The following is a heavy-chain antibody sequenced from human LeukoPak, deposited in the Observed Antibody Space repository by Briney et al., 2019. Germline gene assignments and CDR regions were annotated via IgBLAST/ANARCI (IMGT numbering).Heavy chain of an antibody. J-gene: IGHJ4*02. V-gene: IGHV1-69*01. CDR3: ARDPGALLWFGELLGFDY. Sequence: SVKVSCKASGGTFISYAISWVRQAPRQGLERMGGIIPIFGTANYAQKFQGRVTITADESTSTAYMELSSLRSEDTAVYYCARDPGALLWFGELLGFDYWGQGTLVTVPS. CDR1: GGTFISYA. CDR2: IIPIFGTA. D-gene: IGHD3-10*01.